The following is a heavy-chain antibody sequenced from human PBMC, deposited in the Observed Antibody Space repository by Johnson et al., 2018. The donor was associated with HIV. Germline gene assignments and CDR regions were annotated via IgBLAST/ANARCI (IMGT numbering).Heavy chain of an antibody. J-gene: IGHJ3*02. CDR3: GNGGLRPPQDRNAFDI. V-gene: IGHV3-7*01. Sequence: VQLVESGGGLVQPGGSLRLSCAASGFTFSSYWMSWVRQAPGKGLEWVANIKQDGSEKYYVDSVKGRFTISRDNSKNTLYLQMNSLRVEDTAVYYCGNGGLRPPQDRNAFDIWGQGTMVTVSS. CDR2: IKQDGSEK. CDR1: GFTFSSYW. D-gene: IGHD4-17*01.